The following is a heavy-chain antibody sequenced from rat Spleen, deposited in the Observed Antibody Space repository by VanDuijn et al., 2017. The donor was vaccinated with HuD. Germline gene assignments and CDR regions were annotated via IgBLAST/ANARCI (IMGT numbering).Heavy chain of an antibody. J-gene: IGHJ3*01. CDR1: GFSLSSYN. V-gene: IGHV2-30*01. CDR2: IWTGGST. D-gene: IGHD1-11*01. CDR3: ARSYGGYTQHWFAY. Sequence: QVQLKESGPGLVQPSQTLSLTCTVSGFSLSSYNVHWVRQPTGKGLEWMGIIWTGGSTDYNSVLKSRLSITRDTSKNQVFLQMNSLQTDDTAIYFCARSYGGYTQHWFAYWGQGTLVTVSS.